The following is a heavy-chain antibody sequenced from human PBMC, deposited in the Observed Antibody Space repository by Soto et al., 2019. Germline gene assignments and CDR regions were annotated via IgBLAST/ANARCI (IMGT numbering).Heavy chain of an antibody. CDR3: ARRRASDYGGNHHPYYFDR. V-gene: IGHV4-39*01. Sequence: PSETLSLTCTVSGASFIRDNYFWVWIRQSPGRGLELIGSISYSGRTYDNPSLQSRVTISIDASKNQFSLKLTSVTTADTAVYYCARRRASDYGGNHHPYYFDRWGQGALVTVSS. CDR1: GASFIRDNYF. J-gene: IGHJ4*02. D-gene: IGHD4-17*01. CDR2: ISYSGRT.